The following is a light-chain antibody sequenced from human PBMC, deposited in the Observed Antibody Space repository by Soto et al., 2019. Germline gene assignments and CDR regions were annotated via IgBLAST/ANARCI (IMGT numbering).Light chain of an antibody. Sequence: EIVLTQSPGTLSLSPGERATLSCRASQSVSSYLAWYQQKPGQAPRLLIYGASSRATGIPDRFSGSGSGTDFTLTISRLEPEDFAVYYYQQYGSSPPMYTFGQGTKLEIK. J-gene: IGKJ2*01. V-gene: IGKV3-20*01. CDR1: QSVSSY. CDR2: GAS. CDR3: QQYGSSPPMYT.